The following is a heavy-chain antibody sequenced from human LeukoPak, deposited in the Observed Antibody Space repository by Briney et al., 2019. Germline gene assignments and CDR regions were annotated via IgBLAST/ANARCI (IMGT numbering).Heavy chain of an antibody. V-gene: IGHV1-2*04. CDR1: GYTFTGYY. D-gene: IGHD2-15*01. CDR2: INPNSGGT. J-gene: IGHJ5*02. CDR3: ARGKGSKGYCGGGSCYSLDP. Sequence: ASVKVSCKASGYTFTGYYMHWVRQAPGQGLEWMGWINPNSGGTNYAQKFQGWVTMTRDTSISTAYMELSRLRSDDTAVYYCARGKGSKGYCGGGSCYSLDPWGQGTLVTVSS.